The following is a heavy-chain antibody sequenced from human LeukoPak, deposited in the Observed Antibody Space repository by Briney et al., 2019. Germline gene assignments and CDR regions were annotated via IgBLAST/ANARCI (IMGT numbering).Heavy chain of an antibody. V-gene: IGHV1-8*02. CDR3: ARRSYGSGSTLGY. CDR1: GYTFTGYY. Sequence: ASVKVSCKASGYTFTGYYMHWVRQATGQGLEWMGWMNPNSGNTGYAQKFQGRVTMTRNTSISTAYMELSSLRSEDTAVYYCARRSYGSGSTLGYWGQGTLVTVSS. D-gene: IGHD3-10*01. CDR2: MNPNSGNT. J-gene: IGHJ4*02.